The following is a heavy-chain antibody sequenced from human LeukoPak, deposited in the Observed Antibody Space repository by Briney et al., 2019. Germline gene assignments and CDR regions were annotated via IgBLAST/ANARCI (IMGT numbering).Heavy chain of an antibody. Sequence: PSETLSLTCTVSGGSIKDYYWSWIRQPPGKGLEWIAYINDNGHSGYNPSPESRVTISVDTSKNHFSLRLRSVTAADTAVYYCARESADYVRGSFYYWGQGILVTVSS. CDR3: ARESADYVRGSFYY. CDR1: GGSIKDYY. D-gene: IGHD3-16*01. CDR2: INDNGHS. J-gene: IGHJ4*02. V-gene: IGHV4-59*12.